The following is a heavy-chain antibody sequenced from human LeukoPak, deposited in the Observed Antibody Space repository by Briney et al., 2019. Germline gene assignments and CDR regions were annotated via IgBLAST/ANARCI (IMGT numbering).Heavy chain of an antibody. J-gene: IGHJ4*02. D-gene: IGHD3-10*01. CDR3: AKGHGELCDY. Sequence: PGGSLRLSCAASGFTFSSYAMSWVRQAPGKGLEWVAFIRYDGSNKYYADSVKGRFTISRDNSKNTLYLQMNSLRAEDTAVYYCAKGHGELCDYWGQGTLVTVSS. V-gene: IGHV3-30*02. CDR1: GFTFSSYA. CDR2: IRYDGSNK.